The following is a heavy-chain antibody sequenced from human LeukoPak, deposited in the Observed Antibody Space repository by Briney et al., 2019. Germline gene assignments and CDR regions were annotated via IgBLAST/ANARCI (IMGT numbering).Heavy chain of an antibody. Sequence: PGGTLRLSCAASGFTFSGYDWDWVRQASGKGLEWVGRIRSRANSYATAYAASVKGRFTISRDDSKNTAYLQMNSLRTEDTAVYYCTRQHQYYDILTGYYTPYYFDYWGQGTLVTVSS. D-gene: IGHD3-9*01. CDR3: TRQHQYYDILTGYYTPYYFDY. CDR1: GFTFSGYD. J-gene: IGHJ4*02. CDR2: IRSRANSYAT. V-gene: IGHV3-73*01.